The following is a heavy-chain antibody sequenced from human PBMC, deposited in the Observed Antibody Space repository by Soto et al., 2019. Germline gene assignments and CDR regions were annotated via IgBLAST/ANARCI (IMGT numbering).Heavy chain of an antibody. CDR2: FIPIFVSA. CDR1: GGTVSSYA. Sequence: QLHLVKSGAEVKKAGSSVKFSCKASGGTVSSYAITWVRQAPGKGLEWMGVFIPIFVSAHYAPKFQGRITITADESTSTAYMELSGLTSEDTAIYYCARDVSSDTTGFRGYDLWGQGPQVTVSS. CDR3: ARDVSSDTTGFRGYDL. V-gene: IGHV1-69*01. D-gene: IGHD3-10*01. J-gene: IGHJ4*02.